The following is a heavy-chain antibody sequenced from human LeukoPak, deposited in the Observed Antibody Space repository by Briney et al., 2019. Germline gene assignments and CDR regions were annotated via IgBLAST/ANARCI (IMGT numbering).Heavy chain of an antibody. V-gene: IGHV4-39*01. J-gene: IGHJ4*02. CDR1: GGSISSSSYY. D-gene: IGHD1-26*01. CDR3: ASEVGANFDY. CDR2: IYYSGST. Sequence: SETLSLTCTVSGGSISSSSYYWGWIRQPPGKGLEWIGSIYYSGSTYYNPSLKSRVTISVDTSKNQFSLKLSSVTAADTAVYYCASEVGANFDYWGREPWSPSPQ.